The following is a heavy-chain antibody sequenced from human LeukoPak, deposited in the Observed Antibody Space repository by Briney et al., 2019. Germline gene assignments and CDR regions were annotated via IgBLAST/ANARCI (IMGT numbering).Heavy chain of an antibody. Sequence: SETLSLTCAVYGGSFSGYYWSWTRQPPGKGLEWIGEINHSGSTNYNPSLKSRVTISVDTSKNQFSLKLSSVTAADTAVYYCARGSIAAAGSPSASNWFDPWGQGTLVTVSS. J-gene: IGHJ5*02. CDR3: ARGSIAAAGSPSASNWFDP. D-gene: IGHD6-13*01. CDR2: INHSGST. CDR1: GGSFSGYY. V-gene: IGHV4-34*01.